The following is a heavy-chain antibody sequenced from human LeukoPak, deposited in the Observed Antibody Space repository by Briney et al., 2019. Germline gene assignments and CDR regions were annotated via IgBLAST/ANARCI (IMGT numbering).Heavy chain of an antibody. Sequence: PSETLSLTCTVSGGSITSSNCYWGWIRQPPGKGLEWIGSFYYSGSTNYNPSLKSRVTISVDTSKNQFSLKLSSVTAADTAVYYCVYYYGSGSVEYWGQGTLVTVSS. V-gene: IGHV4-39*01. J-gene: IGHJ4*02. D-gene: IGHD3-10*01. CDR2: FYYSGST. CDR1: GGSITSSNCY. CDR3: VYYYGSGSVEY.